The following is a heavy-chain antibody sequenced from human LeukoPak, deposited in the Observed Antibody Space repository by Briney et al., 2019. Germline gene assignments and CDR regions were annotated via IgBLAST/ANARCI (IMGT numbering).Heavy chain of an antibody. D-gene: IGHD3-16*02. Sequence: PSETLSLTCAVYGGSFSGYYWSWIRQPPGKGLEWIGEINHSGSTNYNPSLKSRVTLSVDTSKNQFSLRLSSVTAADTAVYYCAGRTFGGVIAYWGQGTLVTVSS. CDR3: AGRTFGGVIAY. CDR2: INHSGST. V-gene: IGHV4-34*01. CDR1: GGSFSGYY. J-gene: IGHJ4*02.